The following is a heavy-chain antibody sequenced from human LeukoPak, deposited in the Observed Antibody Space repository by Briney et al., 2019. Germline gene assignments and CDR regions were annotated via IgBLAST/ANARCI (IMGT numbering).Heavy chain of an antibody. CDR1: RGTFRRYV. J-gene: IGHJ3*02. CDR2: IISILGTA. Sequence: SVYASPKASRGTFRRYVISWVRQAPGQGVEWMGRIISILGTANCTQKFQGIVTITTDESTSTAYIELSSLRPEDTGVYFCARDGSGYYPLVAFDIWGQGTMVTVSS. CDR3: ARDGSGYYPLVAFDI. D-gene: IGHD3-3*01. V-gene: IGHV1-69*05.